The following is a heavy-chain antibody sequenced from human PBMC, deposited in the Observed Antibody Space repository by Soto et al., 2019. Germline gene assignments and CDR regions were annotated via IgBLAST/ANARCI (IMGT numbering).Heavy chain of an antibody. CDR2: IYYSGST. V-gene: IGHV4-31*03. J-gene: IGHJ2*01. CDR3: ARGGRWLQYWYFDL. CDR1: GGSLSSGGYY. Sequence: PSETLSLTCTVSGGSLSSGGYYWSWIRQHPGKGLEWIGYIYYSGSTYYNPSPKSRVSISVDTSKNQFSLKLSSVTAADTAVYYCARGGRWLQYWYFDLWGRGTLVTVSS. D-gene: IGHD3-16*01.